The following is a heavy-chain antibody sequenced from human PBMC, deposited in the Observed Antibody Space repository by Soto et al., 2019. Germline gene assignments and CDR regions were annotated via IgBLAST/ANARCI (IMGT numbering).Heavy chain of an antibody. CDR3: ARPKRSGYDRGDSYYHTMDV. V-gene: IGHV1-69*06. Sequence: QMQLVQSGAEVKKSGSSVKVSCKASGGTSSNFVITWVRQVPGQGLEWLGGILPMFGAVKYAQKFQDRLTITADRTTNTAAMELGSLIPDDTVVYYCARPKRSGYDRGDSYYHTMDVWGHGTTVTVS. CDR2: ILPMFGAV. J-gene: IGHJ6*02. D-gene: IGHD2-21*02. CDR1: GGTSSNFV.